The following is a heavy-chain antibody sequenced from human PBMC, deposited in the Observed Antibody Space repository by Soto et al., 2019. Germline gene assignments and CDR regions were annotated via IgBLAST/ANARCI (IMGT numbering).Heavy chain of an antibody. V-gene: IGHV3-23*01. CDR3: AKDARDTGGNSGIDY. D-gene: IGHD2-21*02. CDR2: IIGSGAIT. CDR1: EFTFNSYA. Sequence: GGSLRLSCVASEFTFNSYAMSWVRQAPGMGLEWVSSIIGSGAITYYADSVKGRFTISRDNSNSTLYLQMNSLRVEATALYYCAKDARDTGGNSGIDYWGQGTLVTVSS. J-gene: IGHJ4*02.